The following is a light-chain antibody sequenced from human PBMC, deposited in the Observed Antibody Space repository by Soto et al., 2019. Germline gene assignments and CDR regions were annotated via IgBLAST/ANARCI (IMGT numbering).Light chain of an antibody. J-gene: IGKJ5*01. CDR3: QQRSNRPLT. V-gene: IGKV3-15*01. CDR2: GAS. Sequence: EIVMTQSPATLSVSPGERATLSCRASQSVSSNLAWYQQKPGQAPRLLIYGASTRATGIPARFSGSGSGTEFTLTISSLDPEDSAVYYCQQRSNRPLTFGQGTRLEIK. CDR1: QSVSSN.